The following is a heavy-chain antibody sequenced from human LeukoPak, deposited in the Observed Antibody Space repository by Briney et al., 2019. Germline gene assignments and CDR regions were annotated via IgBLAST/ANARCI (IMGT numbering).Heavy chain of an antibody. D-gene: IGHD6-19*01. CDR1: GFTFSTHA. CDR3: AKDAMAVAGNVNWFDP. V-gene: IGHV3-23*01. Sequence: PGGSLRLSCAASGFTFSTHAMNWVRQAPGKGLEWVSGLSGSGGSTYYADSVKGRFTISRDNSKNTLYLQMITLRAEDTAVYYCAKDAMAVAGNVNWFDPWGQGTLVTVSS. CDR2: LSGSGGST. J-gene: IGHJ5*02.